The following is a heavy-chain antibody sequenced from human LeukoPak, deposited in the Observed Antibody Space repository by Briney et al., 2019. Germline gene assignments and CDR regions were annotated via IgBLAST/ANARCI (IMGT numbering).Heavy chain of an antibody. J-gene: IGHJ6*03. Sequence: GGSLRLSCAASGFAFSNFAMSWVRQAPGKGLEWVSAMGGSGDGTYYADSVKGRFTISRDNSKNTLYLQMNSLRAEDTAVYYCAKMMSQSLYDYCMDVWGKGTTVTVSS. D-gene: IGHD3-16*01. CDR1: GFAFSNFA. CDR3: AKMMSQSLYDYCMDV. CDR2: MGGSGDGT. V-gene: IGHV3-23*01.